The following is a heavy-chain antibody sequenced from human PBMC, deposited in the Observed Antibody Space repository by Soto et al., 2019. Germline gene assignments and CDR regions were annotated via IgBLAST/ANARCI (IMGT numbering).Heavy chain of an antibody. CDR2: INAGNGNT. J-gene: IGHJ6*02. Sequence: QVQLVQSGAEEKKPGASVKVSCKASGYTFTSYAMHWVRQAPGHRLEWMGWINAGNGNTKYSQKFQGRVTITRDTSASTAYMELSSLRSEDTAVYYCARDLDTAMARVPLNYYYGMDVWGQGTTVTVSS. D-gene: IGHD5-18*01. V-gene: IGHV1-3*05. CDR3: ARDLDTAMARVPLNYYYGMDV. CDR1: GYTFTSYA.